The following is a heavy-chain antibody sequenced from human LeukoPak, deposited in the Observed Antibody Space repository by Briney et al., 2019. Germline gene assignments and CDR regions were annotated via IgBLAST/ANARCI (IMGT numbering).Heavy chain of an antibody. V-gene: IGHV3-53*01. J-gene: IGHJ4*02. D-gene: IGHD2-8*02. CDR3: ASHYCSAGSCYFDG. CDR2: IYSAGDS. CDR1: GFSISYNY. Sequence: GGSLRLSWVVSGFSISYNYMSWVRQAPGKGLEWVSLIYSAGDSYYADSVKGRFIISKDNSKNTVYLQMNRLRPEDTAVYYCASHYCSAGSCYFDGWGQGTLVAVSS.